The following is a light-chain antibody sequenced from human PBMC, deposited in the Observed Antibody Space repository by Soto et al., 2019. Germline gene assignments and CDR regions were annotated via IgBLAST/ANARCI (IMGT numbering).Light chain of an antibody. V-gene: IGLV2-8*01. Sequence: QSALTQPPSASVSPGQSVAISCTGTSSDVGGYNYVSWYQQHPGKAPKLMIYEVNKRPSGVPDRFSGSKSDNTASLTVSGLQAEDEADYYCSSYAGSSNVFGTGTKVTVL. J-gene: IGLJ1*01. CDR3: SSYAGSSNV. CDR2: EVN. CDR1: SSDVGGYNY.